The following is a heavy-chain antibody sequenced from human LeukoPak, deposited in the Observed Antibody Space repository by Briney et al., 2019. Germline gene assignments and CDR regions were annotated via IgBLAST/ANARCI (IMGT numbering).Heavy chain of an antibody. CDR2: VSACNGNT. J-gene: IGHJ4*02. V-gene: IGHV1-18*01. CDR1: GYSFNRQG. Sequence: GFSEKVPYMASGYSFNRQGLCWVGLDPGDALEGTGWVSACNGNTNYAQKLQGRVTMPTDTSTSTAYMELRSLRSDDTAVYYCARAGLGSSWYVLDYWGQGTLVTVSS. CDR3: ARAGLGSSWYVLDY. D-gene: IGHD6-13*01.